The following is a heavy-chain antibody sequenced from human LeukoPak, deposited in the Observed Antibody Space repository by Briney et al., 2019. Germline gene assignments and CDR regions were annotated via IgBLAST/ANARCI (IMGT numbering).Heavy chain of an antibody. D-gene: IGHD6-19*01. CDR2: INWNGGST. CDR3: AGGDRNGWYFDY. J-gene: IGHJ4*02. CDR1: GFRFDDHG. Sequence: EGSLRLSCAASGFRFDDHGMSWVRQAPGKGLEWVSGINWNGGSTGYGDSVKGRFTISRDNAKNSLYLQMNSLRAEDTALYYCAGGDRNGWYFDYWGQGILVTVSS. V-gene: IGHV3-20*04.